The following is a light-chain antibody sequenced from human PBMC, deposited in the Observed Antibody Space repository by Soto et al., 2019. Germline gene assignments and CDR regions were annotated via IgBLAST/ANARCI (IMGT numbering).Light chain of an antibody. CDR1: SSDVGAYTF. J-gene: IGLJ1*01. CDR2: DVS. V-gene: IGLV2-14*03. CDR3: SSYTSSSTHV. Sequence: QSALTQPASVSXSPGQSITISCTGTSSDVGAYTFVSWYQQHPDKVPKLMIFDVSSRPSGVSDRFSGSKSGNTASLTISGLQPEDEADYYCSSYTSSSTHVFGSGTKLTVL.